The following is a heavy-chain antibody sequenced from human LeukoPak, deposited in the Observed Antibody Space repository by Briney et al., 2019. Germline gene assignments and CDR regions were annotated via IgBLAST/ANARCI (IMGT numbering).Heavy chain of an antibody. Sequence: KPSEALSLTCTVSGGSISSYYWSWIRQPPGKGLEWIGYIYYSGSTNYNPSLKSRVTISVDTSKNQFSLKLSSVTAADTAVYYCARAVTYDNWFDPWGQGTLVTVSS. CDR1: GGSISSYY. J-gene: IGHJ5*02. CDR2: IYYSGST. D-gene: IGHD4-17*01. V-gene: IGHV4-59*01. CDR3: ARAVTYDNWFDP.